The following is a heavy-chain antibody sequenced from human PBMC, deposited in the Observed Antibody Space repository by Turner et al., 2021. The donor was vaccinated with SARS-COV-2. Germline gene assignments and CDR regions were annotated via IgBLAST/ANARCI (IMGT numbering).Heavy chain of an antibody. CDR2: ISWNSGSI. V-gene: IGHV3-9*01. Sequence: EVQLVESVGGLVQPGRSLRLSCAASGITFDDYAMHWVRQAPGKGLEWVSGISWNSGSIGYADSVKGRFTISRDNAKNSLYLQMNSLRAEDTALYYCAKDQIAARNYYYYYGLDVWGQGTTVTVSS. D-gene: IGHD6-6*01. J-gene: IGHJ6*02. CDR3: AKDQIAARNYYYYYGLDV. CDR1: GITFDDYA.